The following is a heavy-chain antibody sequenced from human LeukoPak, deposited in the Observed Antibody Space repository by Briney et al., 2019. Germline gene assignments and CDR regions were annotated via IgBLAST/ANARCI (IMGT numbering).Heavy chain of an antibody. CDR1: GGSISSYY. V-gene: IGHV4-4*07. CDR2: IYTSGST. Sequence: SETLSLTCTVPGGSISSYYWNWIRQPAGKGLEWIGRIYTSGSTNYNPSLKSRVTMSVDTSKNQFSLKLSSVTAADTAVYYCARGPPFIVGTTRNRFDPWGQGTLVTVSS. J-gene: IGHJ5*02. D-gene: IGHD1-26*01. CDR3: ARGPPFIVGTTRNRFDP.